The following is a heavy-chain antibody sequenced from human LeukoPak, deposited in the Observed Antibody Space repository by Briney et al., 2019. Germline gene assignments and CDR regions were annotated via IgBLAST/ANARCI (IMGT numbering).Heavy chain of an antibody. D-gene: IGHD3-22*01. Sequence: PGGSLRLSCAASGFTFSGSAMHWVRQASGKGLEWVCRIRSKANSYATAYPASVKGRLTISTDDSKNTAYLQMNSLKTEDTAVYYCTSRGYYYDSSGHLDYWGQGTLVTVSS. V-gene: IGHV3-73*01. CDR3: TSRGYYYDSSGHLDY. CDR2: IRSKANSYAT. J-gene: IGHJ4*02. CDR1: GFTFSGSA.